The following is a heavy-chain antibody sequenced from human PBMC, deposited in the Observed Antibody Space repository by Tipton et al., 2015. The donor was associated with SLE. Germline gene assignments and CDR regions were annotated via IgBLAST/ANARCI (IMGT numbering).Heavy chain of an antibody. Sequence: TLSLTCTVSGGSIRSYYWSWIRQPQGQGLEWIGYIYYSGSTNYNPSLKSRVPISVDTSKNQFSLKLSSVTAAHTAVYYCARDPRGSGSLDYWGQGTLVTVTP. D-gene: IGHD3-22*01. CDR1: GGSIRSYY. J-gene: IGHJ4*02. CDR2: IYYSGST. CDR3: ARDPRGSGSLDY. V-gene: IGHV4-59*01.